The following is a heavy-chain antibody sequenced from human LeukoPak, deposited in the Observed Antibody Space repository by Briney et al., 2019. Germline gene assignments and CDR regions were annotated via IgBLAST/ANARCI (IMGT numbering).Heavy chain of an antibody. CDR1: GYTFTAYF. CDR2: INAGNGNT. CDR3: ATSGTYSAAFDI. Sequence: ASVTVSCKASGYTFTAYFLHWVRQAPGQRLEWMAWINAGNGNTKYSQKFQGRVSITRDTSATTAYMDLSSLTSEDTAVYYCATSGTYSAAFDIWGQGTVVTVSS. D-gene: IGHD1-26*01. V-gene: IGHV1-3*01. J-gene: IGHJ3*02.